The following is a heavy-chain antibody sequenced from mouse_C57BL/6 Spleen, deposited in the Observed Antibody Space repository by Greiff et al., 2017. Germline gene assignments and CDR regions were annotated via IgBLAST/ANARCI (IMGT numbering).Heavy chain of an antibody. CDR3: AGYGSSYDWFAY. CDR2: IYPGSGST. Sequence: QVQLKQPGAELVKPGASVKMSCKASGYTFTSYWITWVKQRPGQGLEWIGDIYPGSGSTNYNEKFKSKATLTVDTSSSTAYMQLSSLTSEDSAVYYCAGYGSSYDWFAYWGQGTLVTVSA. CDR1: GYTFTSYW. V-gene: IGHV1-55*01. D-gene: IGHD1-1*01. J-gene: IGHJ3*01.